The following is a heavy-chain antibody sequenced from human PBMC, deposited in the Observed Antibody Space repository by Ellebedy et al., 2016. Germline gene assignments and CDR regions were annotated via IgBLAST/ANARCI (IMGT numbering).Heavy chain of an antibody. Sequence: GGSLRLXXAAFGFSVSNNYLNWVRQAPGKGLEWVSVIYSADTTYYSDSVRGRFTISRDRFENTLYLHMRSLRAEDTAVYYCRRHRNSYDYGDDAFDNWGQGTMVTVFS. J-gene: IGHJ3*02. D-gene: IGHD3-16*01. CDR1: GFSVSNNY. V-gene: IGHV3-53*01. CDR2: IYSADTT. CDR3: RRHRNSYDYGDDAFDN.